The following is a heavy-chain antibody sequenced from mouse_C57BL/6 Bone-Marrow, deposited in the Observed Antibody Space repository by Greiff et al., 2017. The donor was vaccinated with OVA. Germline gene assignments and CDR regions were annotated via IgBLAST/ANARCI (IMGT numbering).Heavy chain of an antibody. CDR1: GYSFTSYG. CDR2: IYPRSGNT. Sequence: QVQLQQSGAELARPGASVKLSCKASGYSFTSYGISWVKQRTGQGLEWIGEIYPRSGNTYYNEKFKGKATLTADKSSSTAYMELRSLTSEDSAVYFCARSQLRLRRSVAYWGQGTLVTVSA. CDR3: ARSQLRLRRSVAY. D-gene: IGHD3-2*02. V-gene: IGHV1-81*01. J-gene: IGHJ3*01.